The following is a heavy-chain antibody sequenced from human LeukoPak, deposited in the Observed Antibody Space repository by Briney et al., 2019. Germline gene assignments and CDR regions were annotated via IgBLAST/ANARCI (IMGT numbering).Heavy chain of an antibody. CDR1: GFTFSSYS. V-gene: IGHV3-23*01. CDR2: ISGFNT. D-gene: IGHD2-8*01. Sequence: GGSLRLSCAASGFTFSSYSMNWVRQAPGKGPEWVSGISGFNTYYADSVKGRFTIFRDNSKNVLYLQMDRLRAEDTAVYSCAKDVCTSPRCLLYFAPWGQGTLVTVSS. CDR3: AKDVCTSPRCLLYFAP. J-gene: IGHJ5*02.